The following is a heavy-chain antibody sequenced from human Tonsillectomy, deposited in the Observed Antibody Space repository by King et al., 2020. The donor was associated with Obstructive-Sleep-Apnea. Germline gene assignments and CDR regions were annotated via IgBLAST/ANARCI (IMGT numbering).Heavy chain of an antibody. Sequence: VQLQESGPGLVKPSETLSLTCTVSGGSISSYYWSWIRQPPGKGLEWIGDIYYIGSTNYNPSLKSRVTISLDTSKNQFSLKLSSVTAADTAVYYCARDLNYYDSSGMGYWGQRTLVTVSS. V-gene: IGHV4-59*01. J-gene: IGHJ4*02. CDR3: ARDLNYYDSSGMGY. D-gene: IGHD3-22*01. CDR1: GGSISSYY. CDR2: IYYIGST.